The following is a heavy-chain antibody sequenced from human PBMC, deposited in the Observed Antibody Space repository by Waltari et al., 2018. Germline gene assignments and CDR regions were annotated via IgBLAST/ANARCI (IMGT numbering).Heavy chain of an antibody. CDR2: ISSSSSDK. J-gene: IGHJ4*02. V-gene: IGHV3-11*01. Sequence: QVQLVESGGGLVKPGGSLRLSCAASGFTFSDHYMGWIRQAPGKGLEWVSYISSSSSDKYYTDSVNGRFTISRDNAKNSLYLQMNSLRAEDTAVYFCGREELRRFGSTDFWGQGTLVTVSS. CDR1: GFTFSDHY. D-gene: IGHD1-7*01. CDR3: GREELRRFGSTDF.